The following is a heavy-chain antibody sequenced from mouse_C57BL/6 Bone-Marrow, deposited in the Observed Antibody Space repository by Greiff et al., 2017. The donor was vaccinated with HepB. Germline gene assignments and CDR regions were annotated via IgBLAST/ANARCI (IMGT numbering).Heavy chain of an antibody. CDR2: IYPRSGNT. V-gene: IGHV1-81*01. CDR1: GYTFTSYG. J-gene: IGHJ4*01. Sequence: VQLQQSGAELARPGASVKLSCKASGYTFTSYGISWVKQSTGQGLEWIGEIYPRSGNTYYNEKFKGKATLTADKSSSTAYMELLSLTSEDSAVYFCAREGISYGYYYAMDYWGQGTSVTVSS. D-gene: IGHD2-2*01. CDR3: AREGISYGYYYAMDY.